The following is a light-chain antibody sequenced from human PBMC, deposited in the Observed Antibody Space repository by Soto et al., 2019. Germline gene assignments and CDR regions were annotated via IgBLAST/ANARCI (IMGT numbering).Light chain of an antibody. CDR3: QQYGSSLLT. CDR2: GAS. J-gene: IGKJ4*01. Sequence: EIVLTQSPGTLSLSPGERATLSCRASQSVSSSYLAWYQQKPGQAPRLLIYGASSRATGIPDRFSGSGSGTDFPLIISRLEPEDFAVYYCQQYGSSLLTFGGGTKVEIK. V-gene: IGKV3-20*01. CDR1: QSVSSSY.